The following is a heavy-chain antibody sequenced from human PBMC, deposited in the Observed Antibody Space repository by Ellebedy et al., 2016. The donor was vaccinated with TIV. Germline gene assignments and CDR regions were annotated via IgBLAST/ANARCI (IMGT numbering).Heavy chain of an antibody. CDR2: INHDGRST. J-gene: IGHJ5*02. Sequence: GGSLRLXCAASGFTFSSYRMHWVRQAPGKGLVWVSLINHDGRSTTYADSVKGRFTTSRDNSKNTLSLQMNSLRVEDTAIYYCARGNKSFDPWGQGTLVTVSS. CDR3: ARGNKSFDP. V-gene: IGHV3-74*01. CDR1: GFTFSSYR.